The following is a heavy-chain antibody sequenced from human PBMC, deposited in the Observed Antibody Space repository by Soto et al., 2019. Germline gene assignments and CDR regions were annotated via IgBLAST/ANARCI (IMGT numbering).Heavy chain of an antibody. Sequence: PGGSLRLSCAASGFTFSSYAMSWVRQAPGKGLEWVSAISGSGGSTYYADSVKGRFTISRDNSKNTLYLQMNSLRAEDTAVYYCAKALGLRYFDWGDPANDYWGQGTLVTVSS. CDR2: ISGSGGST. D-gene: IGHD3-9*01. CDR1: GFTFSSYA. J-gene: IGHJ4*02. V-gene: IGHV3-23*01. CDR3: AKALGLRYFDWGDPANDY.